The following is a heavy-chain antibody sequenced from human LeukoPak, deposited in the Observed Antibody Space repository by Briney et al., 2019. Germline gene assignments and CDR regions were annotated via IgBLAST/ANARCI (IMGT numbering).Heavy chain of an antibody. CDR2: INPNSGGT. D-gene: IGHD3-10*01. CDR1: GYTFISFY. V-gene: IGHV1-2*02. Sequence: ASVKVSCRASGYTFISFYIHWVRQAPGQGLEWMGWINPNSGGTNYAQKFQGRVTMTRDTSISTAYMELSRLRSDDTAVYYCAREGYYGSGSYYTYYNWFDPWGQGTLVTVSS. J-gene: IGHJ5*02. CDR3: AREGYYGSGSYYTYYNWFDP.